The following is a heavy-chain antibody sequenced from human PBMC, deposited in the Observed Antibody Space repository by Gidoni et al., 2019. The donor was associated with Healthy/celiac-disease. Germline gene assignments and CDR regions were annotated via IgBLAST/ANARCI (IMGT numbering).Heavy chain of an antibody. CDR2: IVTSGEP. V-gene: IGHV3-13*04. CDR1: GFTLSSYD. D-gene: IGHD3-16*01. CDR3: ARARLNDYVWGRRNDAFDI. J-gene: IGHJ3*02. Sequence: EVQLVESGGGLVQPGGSLRLSCAASGFTLSSYDMNWVRHAQEKGLEWVADIVTSGEPYYPGSVKVRFTISRENAKNSLYLQMKSLRAGDTDVYYCARARLNDYVWGRRNDAFDIWGQGTMVTVSS.